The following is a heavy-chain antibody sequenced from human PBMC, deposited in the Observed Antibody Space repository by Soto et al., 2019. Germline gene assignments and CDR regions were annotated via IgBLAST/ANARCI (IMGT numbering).Heavy chain of an antibody. Sequence: SETLSLTCAVYGGSFSGYYWSWIRQPPGKGLEWIGEINHSGSTIYNPSLKSRVIISVDTSKNQFSLKLSSVTAADTAVYYCARGLDYYDSSGYYLDYWGQGTLVTVSS. CDR3: ARGLDYYDSSGYYLDY. CDR1: GGSFSGYY. J-gene: IGHJ4*02. CDR2: INHSGST. V-gene: IGHV4-34*01. D-gene: IGHD3-22*01.